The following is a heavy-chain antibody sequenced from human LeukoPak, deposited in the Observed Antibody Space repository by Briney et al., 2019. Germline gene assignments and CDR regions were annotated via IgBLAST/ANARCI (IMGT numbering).Heavy chain of an antibody. D-gene: IGHD3-9*01. CDR2: IDPNSGGT. Sequence: ASVTVSFTSSGYTFTFSYMHWVRQAPGPGLEWMGWIDPNSGGTNYAQKFQGRVTITRDTSISTAYMELSRLTSDDTAVYYCARDRSELRFFDWFLDFWGQGTLVTVSS. V-gene: IGHV1-2*02. J-gene: IGHJ4*02. CDR1: GYTFTFSY. CDR3: ARDRSELRFFDWFLDF.